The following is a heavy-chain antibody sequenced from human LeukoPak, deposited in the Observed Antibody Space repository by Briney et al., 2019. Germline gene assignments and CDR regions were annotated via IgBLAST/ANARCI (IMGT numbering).Heavy chain of an antibody. J-gene: IGHJ5*02. CDR3: ARHVVNLAVPGAPSWIDP. V-gene: IGHV5-51*01. CDR2: IYPGGSDL. CDR1: GYSFTNYW. Sequence: GESLKFSCKASGYSFTNYWIVWVRQRPGKGLEYMGFIYPGGSDLRYSPSFQGQVTISVDKSITTAYLQWSSLKASDTAMYYCARHVVNLAVPGAPSWIDPWGQGTQVTVSS. D-gene: IGHD6-19*01.